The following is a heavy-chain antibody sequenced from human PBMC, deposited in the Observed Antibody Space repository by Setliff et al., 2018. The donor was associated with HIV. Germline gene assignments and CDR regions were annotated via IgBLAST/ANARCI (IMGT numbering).Heavy chain of an antibody. V-gene: IGHV4-34*01. D-gene: IGHD5-18*01. Sequence: SETLSLTCAVNSGSFGSYYWSWLRQSPGKGLEWIGEVNQRVTSNYNPSLKSRVTISVDTSKSQFSLNLSSVTAADTAMYYCARDLPYNYGHAGLDYWGLGTLVTVS. CDR2: VNQRVTS. CDR3: ARDLPYNYGHAGLDY. J-gene: IGHJ4*02. CDR1: SGSFGSYY.